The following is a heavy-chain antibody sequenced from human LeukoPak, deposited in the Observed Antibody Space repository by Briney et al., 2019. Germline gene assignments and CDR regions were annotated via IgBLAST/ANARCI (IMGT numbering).Heavy chain of an antibody. CDR1: GFTFRSHG. J-gene: IGHJ4*02. V-gene: IGHV3-48*03. CDR3: ATDYGANSGGFDY. CDR2: ISSSGSTI. Sequence: GGTLRLSCAASGFTFRSHGMNWVRQAPGKGLEWVSYISSSGSTIHYADSVKGRFTISRDNAKNSLYLQMNSLRAEDTAVYYCATDYGANSGGFDYWGQGTLVTVSS. D-gene: IGHD4-23*01.